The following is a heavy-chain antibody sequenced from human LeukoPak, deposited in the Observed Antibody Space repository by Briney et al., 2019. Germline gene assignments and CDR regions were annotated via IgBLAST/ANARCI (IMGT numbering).Heavy chain of an antibody. CDR1: GFTFSSYS. V-gene: IGHV3-21*01. CDR2: ISSSSSYI. Sequence: GGSLRLSYAASGFTFSSYSMNWVRQAPGKGLEWVSSISSSSSYIYYADSVKGRFTNSRDNAKNSLYLQMNSLRAEDTAVYYCAKDFVVVPGNVNYFDYWGQGTLVTVSS. D-gene: IGHD2-21*02. J-gene: IGHJ4*02. CDR3: AKDFVVVPGNVNYFDY.